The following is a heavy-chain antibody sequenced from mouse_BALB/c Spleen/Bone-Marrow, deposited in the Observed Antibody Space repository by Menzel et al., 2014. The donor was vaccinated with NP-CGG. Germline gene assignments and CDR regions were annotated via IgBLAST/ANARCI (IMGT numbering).Heavy chain of an antibody. CDR3: ARHAYYDQTEVSFVY. CDR2: ISGGGSYT. V-gene: IGHV5-9-2*01. CDR1: GFTFSSYG. D-gene: IGHD2-4*01. J-gene: IGHJ3*01. Sequence: VQLKQSGGNLVKSGGSLKLSCAASGFTFSSYGMSWVRQTPEKRLEWVATISGGGSYTFYPDSVKGRFTISRDNAKNNLYLQLSSLRSEDTALYYCARHAYYDQTEVSFVYWGQGTLATVSA.